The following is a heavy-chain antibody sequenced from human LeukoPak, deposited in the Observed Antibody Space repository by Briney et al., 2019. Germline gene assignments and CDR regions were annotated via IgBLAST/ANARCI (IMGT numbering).Heavy chain of an antibody. CDR1: GGSISSYY. Sequence: SETLSLTCTVSGGSISSYYWSWIRQPPGKGLEWIGYIYYSGSTNYNPSLKSRVTISVDTSKNQFSLKLSSVTAADTAVYYCARRDSGSYYNENWFDPWGQGTLVTVSS. V-gene: IGHV4-59*12. CDR2: IYYSGST. D-gene: IGHD3-10*01. CDR3: ARRDSGSYYNENWFDP. J-gene: IGHJ5*02.